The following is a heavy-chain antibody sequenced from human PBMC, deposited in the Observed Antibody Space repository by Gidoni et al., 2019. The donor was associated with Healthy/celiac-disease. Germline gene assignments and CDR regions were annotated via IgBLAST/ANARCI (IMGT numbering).Heavy chain of an antibody. CDR3: AKGRRGSGSYYNWFDP. V-gene: IGHV3-23*01. CDR2: ISGSGGST. Sequence: EVQLLESGGGLAQPGGSLRRCCETTGSTFSRYAMSWVRQAPGQGLGWVSAISGSGGSTYYADSVKGRFTISRDNSKNTLYLQMNSLRAEDTAVYYCAKGRRGSGSYYNWFDPWGQGTLVTVSS. J-gene: IGHJ5*02. D-gene: IGHD3-10*01. CDR1: GSTFSRYA.